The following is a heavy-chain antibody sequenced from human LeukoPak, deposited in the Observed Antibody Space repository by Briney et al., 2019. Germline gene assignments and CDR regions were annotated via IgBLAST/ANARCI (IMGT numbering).Heavy chain of an antibody. V-gene: IGHV1-69*13. CDR1: GGTFSSYA. CDR2: IIPIFGTA. CDR3: AGIAAAGMDY. Sequence: SVKVSCKASGGTFSSYAISWVRQAPGQGLEWMGGIIPIFGTANYAQKFQGRVTITADESTSTAYMELSGLRSEDTAVYYCAGIAAAGMDYWDQGTLVTVSS. J-gene: IGHJ4*02. D-gene: IGHD6-13*01.